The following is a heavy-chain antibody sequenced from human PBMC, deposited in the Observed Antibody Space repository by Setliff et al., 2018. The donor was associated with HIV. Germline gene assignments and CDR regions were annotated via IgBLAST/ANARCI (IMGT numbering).Heavy chain of an antibody. V-gene: IGHV1-46*01. D-gene: IGHD3-10*01. Sequence: ASVKVSCKASGYTFSSNYMHWVRQAPGQGLEWMGLINPTGDITFYPQKFQARVTMTRDTSASTVYLELRSLRSEDTAVYYCARLNSYGSERIWLDPWGQGTQVTVSS. CDR1: GYTFSSNY. J-gene: IGHJ5*02. CDR2: INPTGDIT. CDR3: ARLNSYGSERIWLDP.